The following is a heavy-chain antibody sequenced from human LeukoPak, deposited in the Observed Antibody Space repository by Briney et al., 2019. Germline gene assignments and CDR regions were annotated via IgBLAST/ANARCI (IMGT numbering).Heavy chain of an antibody. CDR3: ARDPYTATDAFDI. J-gene: IGHJ3*02. Sequence: SETLSLTCTVSGYSTSSGYYWGWIRPPPGKGLEWIGSIYHSGSTYYNPSLKSRVTISVDTSKNQFSLKLSSVTAADAAVYYCARDPYTATDAFDIWGQGTMVTVSS. V-gene: IGHV4-38-2*02. D-gene: IGHD4-17*01. CDR2: IYHSGST. CDR1: GYSTSSGYY.